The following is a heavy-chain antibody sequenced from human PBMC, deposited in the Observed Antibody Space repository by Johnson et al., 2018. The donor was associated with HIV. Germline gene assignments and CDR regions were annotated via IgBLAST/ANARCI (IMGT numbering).Heavy chain of an antibody. CDR3: ARPSSIASLYDEFDI. Sequence: QVQLVESGGGVVQPGRSLRLSCAASGFTFSSYAMHWVRQAPGKGLEWVAVISYHGSNTYYADSMRGRFTISRDNSKTTLYMQMNSLRVEDTAVYYCARPSSIASLYDEFDIWGQGTMVTVSS. D-gene: IGHD6-6*01. CDR1: GFTFSSYA. CDR2: ISYHGSNT. J-gene: IGHJ3*02. V-gene: IGHV3-30*04.